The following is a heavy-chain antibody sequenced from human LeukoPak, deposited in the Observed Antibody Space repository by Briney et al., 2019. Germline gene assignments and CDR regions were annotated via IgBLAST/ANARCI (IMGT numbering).Heavy chain of an antibody. Sequence: ASVKVSCKASGYTFTGYYMHWVRQAPGQGLEWMGWINPNSGGTNYAQKFQGRVTMSRDTSISTAYMDLNSLRSDDSAVYYCARDRVGSGWPRPFYFEFWGQGSLVTVSS. CDR3: ARDRVGSGWPRPFYFEF. CDR2: INPNSGGT. J-gene: IGHJ4*02. D-gene: IGHD6-19*01. CDR1: GYTFTGYY. V-gene: IGHV1-2*02.